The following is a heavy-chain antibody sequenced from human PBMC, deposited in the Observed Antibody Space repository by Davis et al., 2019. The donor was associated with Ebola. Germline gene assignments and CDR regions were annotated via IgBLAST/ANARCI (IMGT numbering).Heavy chain of an antibody. Sequence: GESLKISCAASGFTFSSYAMSWVRQAPGKGLEWVSAISGSGGSTYYADSVKGRFTISRDNSKNTLYLQMNSLRAEDTAVYYCAKVSGSSTSCYRGGCSGWFDPWGQGTLVTVSS. CDR3: AKVSGSSTSCYRGGCSGWFDP. D-gene: IGHD2-2*02. V-gene: IGHV3-23*01. CDR1: GFTFSSYA. J-gene: IGHJ5*02. CDR2: ISGSGGST.